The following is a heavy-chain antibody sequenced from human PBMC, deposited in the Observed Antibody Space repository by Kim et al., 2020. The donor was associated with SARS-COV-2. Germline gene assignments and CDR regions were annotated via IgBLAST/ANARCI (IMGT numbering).Heavy chain of an antibody. CDR3: ARHRNYYDSSGYRYFDY. CDR2: IYYSGST. J-gene: IGHJ4*02. V-gene: IGHV4-39*01. Sequence: SETLSLTCTVSGGSISSSSYYWGWIRQPPGKGLEWIGSIYYSGSTYYNPSLKSRVTISVDTSKNQFSLKLSSVTAADTAVYYCARHRNYYDSSGYRYFDYWGQGTLVTVSS. D-gene: IGHD3-22*01. CDR1: GGSISSSSYY.